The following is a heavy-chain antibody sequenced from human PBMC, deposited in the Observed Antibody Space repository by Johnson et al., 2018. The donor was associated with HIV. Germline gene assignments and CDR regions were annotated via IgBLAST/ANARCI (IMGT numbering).Heavy chain of an antibody. CDR3: ARPIFGVVSSPVDAFGV. V-gene: IGHV3-23*04. Sequence: VQLVESGGALVQPGGSLRLSCAASGFTFSNYAMSWVRQAPGKGLEWVSAISGSGGNTYYADSVKGQFTISRDNSKNSLYLQMNSLRAEDTALYYCARPIFGVVSSPVDAFGVWGQGTMVTVSS. CDR1: GFTFSNYA. J-gene: IGHJ3*01. D-gene: IGHD3-3*01. CDR2: ISGSGGNT.